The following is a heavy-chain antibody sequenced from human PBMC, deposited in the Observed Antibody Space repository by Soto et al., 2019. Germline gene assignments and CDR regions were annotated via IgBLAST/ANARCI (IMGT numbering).Heavy chain of an antibody. CDR2: INAGNGDT. D-gene: IGHD3-22*01. Sequence: GASVKVSCKASGYTFSSYTMHWVRQAPGQRLEWMGWINAGNGDTKYSQNFQGRITITRDTSATTVYMELSSLRSEDTAVYYCAGYFDRGDYYLDYWGQGTLVTVSS. V-gene: IGHV1-3*01. J-gene: IGHJ4*02. CDR3: AGYFDRGDYYLDY. CDR1: GYTFSSYT.